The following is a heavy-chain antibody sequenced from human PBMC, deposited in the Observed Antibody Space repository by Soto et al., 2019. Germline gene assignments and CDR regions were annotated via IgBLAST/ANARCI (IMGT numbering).Heavy chain of an antibody. V-gene: IGHV4-31*03. CDR1: GGSISSGGYY. Sequence: QVQLQESGPGLVKPSQTLSLTCTVSGGSISSGGYYWTWIRQHPGKGLEWIGYNYYSGITYYNPSLKSRVTISLDPSKNPFSLKLSSVTATDTAVYYCASGSSIAGLYYGMDVWGQGTTVTVSS. CDR3: ASGSSIAGLYYGMDV. CDR2: NYYSGIT. D-gene: IGHD6-6*01. J-gene: IGHJ6*02.